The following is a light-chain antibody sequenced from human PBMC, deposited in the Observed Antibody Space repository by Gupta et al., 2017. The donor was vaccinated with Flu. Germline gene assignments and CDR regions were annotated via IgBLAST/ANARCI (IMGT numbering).Light chain of an antibody. J-gene: IGLJ3*02. CDR3: AAWDDNLSDPV. CDR2: GNN. V-gene: IGLV1-44*01. Sequence: QSILPQPPSASGTPGQRVTISCSGSSSNIGNNAVNWYQHLPGTAPKLLIHGNNQRPSGVPARFSGSKSGTSASLAINGLQSEDEADYYCAAWDDNLSDPVFGGGTKLTVL. CDR1: SSNIGNNA.